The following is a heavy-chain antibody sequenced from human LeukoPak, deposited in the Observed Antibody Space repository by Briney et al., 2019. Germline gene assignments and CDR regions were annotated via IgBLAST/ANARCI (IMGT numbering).Heavy chain of an antibody. CDR1: GGYIITSDHY. CDR3: ARESDTRGHYDSSGYYYV. J-gene: IGHJ4*02. D-gene: IGHD3-22*01. Sequence: SETLSLTCTVSGGYIITSDHYWGWIRQPPGKGLEWIGSMYYTGSTSTNPFFKSRVTISVDTSKNQLSLKLSSVTAADTAVYYCARESDTRGHYDSSGYYYVWGQGTLVTVSS. CDR2: MYYTGST. V-gene: IGHV4-39*07.